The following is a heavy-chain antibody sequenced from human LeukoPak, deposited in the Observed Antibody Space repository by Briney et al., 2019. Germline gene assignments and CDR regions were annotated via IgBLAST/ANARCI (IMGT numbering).Heavy chain of an antibody. Sequence: GSLRLSCAASGFTVSSNYMSWVRQAPGKGLEWVSVIFTAGSTFYADSVKGRFNISRDNSKNTLYLQMNSLRAEDTAVYYCARRSGIAVAGAFDYWGQGTLVTVSS. CDR3: ARRSGIAVAGAFDY. CDR2: IFTAGST. J-gene: IGHJ4*02. CDR1: GFTVSSNY. V-gene: IGHV3-66*04. D-gene: IGHD6-19*01.